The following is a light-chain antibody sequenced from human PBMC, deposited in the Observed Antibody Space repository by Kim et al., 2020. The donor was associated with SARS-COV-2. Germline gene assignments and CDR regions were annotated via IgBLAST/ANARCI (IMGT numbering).Light chain of an antibody. CDR3: SSYAGSNNFVV. V-gene: IGLV2-8*01. CDR1: SNDVGGYNY. CDR2: EVS. Sequence: QSAPTQPPSASGSPGQSVTISCTGTSNDVGGYNYVSWYQQHPGKAPKLMFYEVSKRPSGVPDRFSGSKSGNTASLTVSGLQAEDEADYYCSSYAGSNNFVVFGGGTQLTVL. J-gene: IGLJ2*01.